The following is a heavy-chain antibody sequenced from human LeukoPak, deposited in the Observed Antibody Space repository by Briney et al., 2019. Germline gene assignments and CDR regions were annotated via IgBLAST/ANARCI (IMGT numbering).Heavy chain of an antibody. D-gene: IGHD3-16*01. CDR3: VKGMLNYYYMDA. CDR1: GFIFRSYA. CDR2: ISYNGADI. V-gene: IGHV3-30*02. Sequence: GGSLRLSCEGSGFIFRSYAMHWVRQAPGRGLEWLTFISYNGADIEYSDSVKGRFTISRDNSKKTLYLQMSSLRAEDTAVYYCVKGMLNYYYMDAWGEGTTVTVSS. J-gene: IGHJ6*03.